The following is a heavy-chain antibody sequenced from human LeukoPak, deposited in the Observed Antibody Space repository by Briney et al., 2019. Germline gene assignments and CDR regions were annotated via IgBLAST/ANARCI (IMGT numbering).Heavy chain of an antibody. J-gene: IGHJ4*02. D-gene: IGHD3-10*01. CDR1: GYTFSRYG. V-gene: IGHV1-18*01. CDR3: ARGQTNRLLWVGELVSNINPFDY. Sequence: ASVKGSCKASGYTFSRYGISWVRQAPGQGLEWMGWISGYNGHTKYAQTVQGRVTMSTETSTSTVYMELRSLISDDTGVYYCARGQTNRLLWVGELVSNINPFDYWGQGTLVTVSS. CDR2: ISGYNGHT.